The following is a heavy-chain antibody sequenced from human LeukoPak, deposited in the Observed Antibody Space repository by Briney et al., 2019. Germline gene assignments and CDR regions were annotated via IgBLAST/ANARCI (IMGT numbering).Heavy chain of an antibody. D-gene: IGHD3-22*01. CDR3: AKDSDSEPHYYDSSGYLEGGMDV. CDR2: ISGSGGST. J-gene: IGHJ6*02. CDR1: GFTFSSYA. V-gene: IGHV3-23*01. Sequence: PGGSLRLSCAASGFTFSSYAMSWVRQAPGKGLEWVSAISGSGGSTYYADSVKGRFTISRDNSKNTLYLRMNSLRAEDTAVYYCAKDSDSEPHYYDSSGYLEGGMDVWGQGTTVTVSS.